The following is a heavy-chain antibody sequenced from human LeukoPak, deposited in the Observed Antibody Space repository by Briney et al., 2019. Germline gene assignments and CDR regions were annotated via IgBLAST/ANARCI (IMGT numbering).Heavy chain of an antibody. J-gene: IGHJ4*02. CDR3: ANGGYSYGYPYYFDY. V-gene: IGHV3-23*01. D-gene: IGHD5-18*01. CDR1: GFTFSSYG. CDR2: ISGSGGST. Sequence: PGGSLRLSCAASGFTFSSYGMSWVRQAPGKGLEWVSAISGSGGSTYYADSVRGRFTISRDNSKNTLYLQMNSLRAEDTAVYYCANGGYSYGYPYYFDYWGQGTLVTVSS.